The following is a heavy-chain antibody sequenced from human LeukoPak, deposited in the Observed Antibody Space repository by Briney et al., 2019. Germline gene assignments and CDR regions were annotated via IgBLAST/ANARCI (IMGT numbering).Heavy chain of an antibody. CDR2: ISDDGRVT. Sequence: GGSLRLSCAASGFTFSSYWMSWVRQAPGKGLVWVSRISDDGRVTLYADFVKGRFTISRDNAKNTLSLQMNSLRVEDTAVYYCVRDVAPSGTVWFDSWGQGTLVTVSS. CDR3: VRDVAPSGTVWFDS. J-gene: IGHJ5*01. V-gene: IGHV3-74*01. D-gene: IGHD6-13*01. CDR1: GFTFSSYW.